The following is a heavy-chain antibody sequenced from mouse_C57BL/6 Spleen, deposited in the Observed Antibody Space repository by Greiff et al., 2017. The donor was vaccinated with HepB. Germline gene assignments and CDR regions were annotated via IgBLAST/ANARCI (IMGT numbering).Heavy chain of an antibody. V-gene: IGHV2-5*01. Sequence: VKLMESGPGLVQPSQRLSITCTVSGFSLTSYGVHWVRQSPGKGLEWLGVIWRGGSTDYNEAFMSRLSITKDNSKSQVFFKMNSLQADATAIYYCAKKKGNWEEYFDYWGQGTTLTVSS. CDR3: AKKKGNWEEYFDY. J-gene: IGHJ2*01. CDR1: GFSLTSYG. CDR2: IWRGGST. D-gene: IGHD4-1*01.